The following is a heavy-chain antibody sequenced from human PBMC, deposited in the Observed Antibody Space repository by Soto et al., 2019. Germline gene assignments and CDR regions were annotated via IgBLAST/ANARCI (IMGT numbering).Heavy chain of an antibody. J-gene: IGHJ5*02. D-gene: IGHD4-17*01. V-gene: IGHV4-34*01. Sequence: SETLSLTCAVYGGSFSGYYWSWIRQPPGKGLEWIGEINHSGSTNYNPSLKSRVTISVDTSKNQFSLKLSSVTAADTAVYYCASRTTVTTSGWFDPWGQGTLVTVSS. CDR2: INHSGST. CDR3: ASRTTVTTSGWFDP. CDR1: GGSFSGYY.